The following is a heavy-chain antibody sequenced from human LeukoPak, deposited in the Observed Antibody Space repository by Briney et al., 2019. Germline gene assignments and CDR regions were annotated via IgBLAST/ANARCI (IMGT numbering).Heavy chain of an antibody. CDR3: ARNAGDY. D-gene: IGHD2-8*01. CDR1: GYTFTSYY. J-gene: IGHJ4*02. V-gene: IGHV1-46*01. CDR2: INPSGGST. Sequence: ASVKVSCKASGYTFTSYYMHWVRQAPGQGRDWMGIINPSGGSTSYAQKFQGRVTMARDTSTSRVYMEVSSLRSEDTAVYYCARNAGDYWGQGTLVTVSS.